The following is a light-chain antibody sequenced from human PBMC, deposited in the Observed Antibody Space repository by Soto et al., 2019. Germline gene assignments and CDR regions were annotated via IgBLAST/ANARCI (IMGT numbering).Light chain of an antibody. J-gene: IGKJ4*01. CDR1: QDIKNY. CDR2: DAF. CDR3: QQYDSLPPT. Sequence: DIQMTQSPSSLSAFVGDSITITCQASQDIKNYLNWYQHKPGKAPKLLIYDAFKSDTGVPSRFSGSGSGTDFTFTINSLQPEDIATYFCQQYDSLPPTCGGGTRV. V-gene: IGKV1-33*01.